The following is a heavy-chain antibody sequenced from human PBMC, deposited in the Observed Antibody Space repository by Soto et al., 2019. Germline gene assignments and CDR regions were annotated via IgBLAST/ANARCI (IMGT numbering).Heavy chain of an antibody. CDR2: TYYRSKWYN. D-gene: IGHD3-10*01. CDR3: ARGLNYYASGSPSYCMDV. V-gene: IGHV6-1*01. CDR1: GDSVSSNSAA. J-gene: IGHJ6*02. Sequence: SQTLSLTCAISGDSVSSNSAAWNWIRQSPSRGLEWLGRTYYRSKWYNDYAVSVESRITINPDPSKNQFSLQLNSVTPEDTAIYYCARGLNYYASGSPSYCMDVWGQGTTVTVSS.